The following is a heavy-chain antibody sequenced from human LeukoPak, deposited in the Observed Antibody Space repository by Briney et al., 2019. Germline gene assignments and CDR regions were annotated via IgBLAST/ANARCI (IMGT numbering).Heavy chain of an antibody. Sequence: PGGTLRLSCAASGFTFSNYAMSWVRQAPGKGLEWVSGISGSGGSTYYADSVKGRFTISRDNSKNTLYLQMNSLRAEDTAVYYCAKDLVSGWPEGAFDIWGQGTMVTVSS. J-gene: IGHJ3*02. V-gene: IGHV3-23*01. CDR3: AKDLVSGWPEGAFDI. CDR2: ISGSGGST. CDR1: GFTFSNYA. D-gene: IGHD6-19*01.